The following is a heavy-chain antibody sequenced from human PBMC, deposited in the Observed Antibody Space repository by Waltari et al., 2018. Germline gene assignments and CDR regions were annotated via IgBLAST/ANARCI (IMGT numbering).Heavy chain of an antibody. CDR2: INTNTGNP. V-gene: IGHV7-4-1*02. J-gene: IGHJ4*02. D-gene: IGHD1-26*01. CDR3: ARGGGTYSKPQYFDY. CDR1: GYIFTTYG. Sequence: QVQLVQSGSELKKTGASVKVSCKASGYIFTTYGINWVRQAPGQGPEWMGWINTNTGNPTYVQGFTGRFVFSLDTSVSTAYLQISSLKPEDTAVYYCARGGGTYSKPQYFDYWGPGTLVTVSS.